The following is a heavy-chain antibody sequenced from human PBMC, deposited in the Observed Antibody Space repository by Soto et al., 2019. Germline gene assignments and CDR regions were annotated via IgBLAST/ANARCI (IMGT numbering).Heavy chain of an antibody. V-gene: IGHV3-7*01. CDR1: VFTFRSNW. D-gene: IGHD6-6*01. CDR2: IKPDGSGK. Sequence: WWSLRLSCSASVFTFRSNWMSWFRQAPGRGLEWVANIKPDGSGKYYLDSVRGRFTISRDNAENSLFLQIDSLRVEDTAAYYCARDVGVQELDYWGQGTLVTVSS. CDR3: ARDVGVQELDY. J-gene: IGHJ4*02.